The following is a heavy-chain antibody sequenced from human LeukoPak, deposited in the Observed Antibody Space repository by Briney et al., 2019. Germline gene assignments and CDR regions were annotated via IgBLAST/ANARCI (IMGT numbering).Heavy chain of an antibody. CDR3: ARGRPHGNDY. CDR1: GFTFSSYW. CDR2: IAGDGSST. D-gene: IGHD4-23*01. J-gene: IGHJ4*02. V-gene: IGHV3-74*01. Sequence: GGSLRLSCAASGFTFSSYWMNWVRQAPGKGLVWVSRIAGDGSSTTYADSVKGRFSISRDNAKNTLYLQMNSLRVEDMAVYYCARGRPHGNDYWGQGTLVTVSS.